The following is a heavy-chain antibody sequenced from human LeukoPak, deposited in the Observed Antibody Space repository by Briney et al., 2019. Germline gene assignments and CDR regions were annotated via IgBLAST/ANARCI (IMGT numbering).Heavy chain of an antibody. V-gene: IGHV4-34*01. D-gene: IGHD5-24*01. CDR1: GGSFSGYY. J-gene: IGHJ4*02. CDR3: ARGGRWLPYFDY. Sequence: SETLSLTCAVYGGSFSGYYWSWIRQPPGKGLEWIGEINHSGGTNYNPSLKSRVTISVDTSKNQFSLKLSSVTAADTAVYYCARGGRWLPYFDYWGQGTLVTVSS. CDR2: INHSGGT.